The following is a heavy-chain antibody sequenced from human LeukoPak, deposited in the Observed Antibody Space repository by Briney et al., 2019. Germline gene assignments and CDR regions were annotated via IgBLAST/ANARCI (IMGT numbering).Heavy chain of an antibody. CDR1: GFTFSSYW. Sequence: GGSLRLSCAASGFTFSSYWMNWVRQAPGKGLEWVANIKQDGSEKYYVDSVKGRFTISRDNAKNSLYLQMNSLRAEDTAVYYCARDTYGSGSYYNAPLDYWGQGTLVTVSS. CDR2: IKQDGSEK. V-gene: IGHV3-7*01. J-gene: IGHJ4*02. CDR3: ARDTYGSGSYYNAPLDY. D-gene: IGHD3-10*01.